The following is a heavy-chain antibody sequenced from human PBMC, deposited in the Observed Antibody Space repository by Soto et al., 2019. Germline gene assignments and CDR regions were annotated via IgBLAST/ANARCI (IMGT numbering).Heavy chain of an antibody. J-gene: IGHJ6*02. CDR3: AAQEGEQLAPYYYYYGMDV. CDR2: IIPIFGTA. D-gene: IGHD6-6*01. CDR1: GGTFSSYA. V-gene: IGHV1-69*13. Sequence: SVKVSCKASGGTFSSYAISWVRQAPGQGLEWMGGIIPIFGTANYAQKFQGRVTITADESTSTAYMELSSLRSEDTAVYYCAAQEGEQLAPYYYYYGMDVWGQGTTVTVSS.